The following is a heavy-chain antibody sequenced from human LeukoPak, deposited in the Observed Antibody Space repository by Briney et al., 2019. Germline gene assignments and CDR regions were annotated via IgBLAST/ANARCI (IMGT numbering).Heavy chain of an antibody. CDR2: INHSGST. J-gene: IGHJ6*03. Sequence: SETLSLTCAVYGGSFSGYYWSWIRQPPGKGLEWIGEINHSGSTNYNPSLKSRVTISVDTSKNQFSLKRSSVTAADTAVYYCARHTPVATITRGHYYYYYMDVWGKGTTVTISS. D-gene: IGHD5-12*01. CDR1: GGSFSGYY. V-gene: IGHV4-34*01. CDR3: ARHTPVATITRGHYYYYYMDV.